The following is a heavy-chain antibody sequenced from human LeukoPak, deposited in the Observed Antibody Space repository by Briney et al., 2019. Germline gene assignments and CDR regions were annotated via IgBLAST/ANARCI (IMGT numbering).Heavy chain of an antibody. Sequence: GGSLRLSCAASGFTFSSYWMNWVRQAPGKGLEWVANINQDGSEKYYVDSVKGRFTISRDNAKNSLYLQMNSLRAEDTAVYYCASLTTVYNWNDVAFDIWGQGTMVTVSS. D-gene: IGHD1-20*01. V-gene: IGHV3-7*01. CDR1: GFTFSSYW. CDR3: ASLTTVYNWNDVAFDI. J-gene: IGHJ3*02. CDR2: INQDGSEK.